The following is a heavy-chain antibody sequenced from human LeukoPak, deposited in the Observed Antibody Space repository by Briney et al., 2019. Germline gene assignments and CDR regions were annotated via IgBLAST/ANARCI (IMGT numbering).Heavy chain of an antibody. V-gene: IGHV3-48*01. CDR2: ISSSSSTI. Sequence: GGSLRLSCAASGFTFSSYSMNWVRQAPGKGLEWVSYISSSSSTIYYADSVKGRFTISRDNAKNSLYLQMNSLRAEDTAVYYCAKGRSVGATCFDYWGQGTLVTVSS. CDR3: AKGRSVGATCFDY. J-gene: IGHJ4*02. CDR1: GFTFSSYS. D-gene: IGHD1-26*01.